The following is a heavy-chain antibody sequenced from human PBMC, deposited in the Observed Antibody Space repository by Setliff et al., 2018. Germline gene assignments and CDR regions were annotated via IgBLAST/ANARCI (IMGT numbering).Heavy chain of an antibody. CDR3: ARAGMASLNRKGVFEY. J-gene: IGHJ4*02. CDR1: GGSVGSGSYY. CDR2: IQSTGNT. Sequence: PSETLSLTCIVSGGSVGSGSYYWSWIRQPAGKGLEWIGLIQSTGNTNYNPSLQSQVTISIDTSKNQFSLKMTSVTAADTAVYYCARAGMASLNRKGVFEYWGQGTLVTV. D-gene: IGHD3-10*01. V-gene: IGHV4-61*02.